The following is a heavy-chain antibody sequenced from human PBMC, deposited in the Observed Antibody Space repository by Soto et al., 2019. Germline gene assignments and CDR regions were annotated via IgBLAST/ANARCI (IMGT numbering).Heavy chain of an antibody. J-gene: IGHJ4*02. V-gene: IGHV4-59*01. CDR2: IYYSGST. D-gene: IGHD3-22*01. CDR3: ARSPDSSITMNPKYYFDY. CDR1: GGSISSYY. Sequence: SETLSLTCTVSGGSISSYYWSWIRQPPGKGLEWIGYIYYSGSTNYNPSLKSRVTISVDTSKNQFSLKLSSVTAADTAVYYCARSPDSSITMNPKYYFDYWGQGTLVTVSS.